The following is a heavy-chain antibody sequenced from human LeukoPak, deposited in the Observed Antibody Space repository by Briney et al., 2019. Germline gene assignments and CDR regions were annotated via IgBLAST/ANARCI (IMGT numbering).Heavy chain of an antibody. CDR2: INQDGSEK. V-gene: IGHV3-7*03. CDR3: VRGRGRLDS. Sequence: GGSLRLSCLGSGFTFSVYWMTWVRQAPGKGLEWVANINQDGSEKEYVESVKGRFIISRDNAKNSLCLQMNSLRGEDTAVYYCVRGRGRLDSWGQGTLVTVSS. J-gene: IGHJ5*01. D-gene: IGHD3-10*01. CDR1: GFTFSVYW.